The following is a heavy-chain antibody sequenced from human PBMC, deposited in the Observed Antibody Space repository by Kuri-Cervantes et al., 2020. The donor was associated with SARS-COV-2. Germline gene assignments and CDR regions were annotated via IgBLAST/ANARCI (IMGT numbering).Heavy chain of an antibody. CDR1: GITFSSYA. CDR2: ITDDGGST. V-gene: IGHV3-23*01. D-gene: IGHD3-10*01. CDR3: VKGSAASHPYYFDS. J-gene: IGHJ4*02. Sequence: GASLKISCAASGITFSSYAMSWVRQAPGKGLEWVSAITDDGGSTYHADSVRGRFTISRDNSKTTLFLQMNSLRAEDTAVYHCVKGSAASHPYYFDSWGQGTLVTVSS.